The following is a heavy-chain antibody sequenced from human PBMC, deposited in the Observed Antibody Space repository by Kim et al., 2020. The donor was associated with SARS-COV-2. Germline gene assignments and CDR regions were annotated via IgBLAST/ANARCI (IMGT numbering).Heavy chain of an antibody. J-gene: IGHJ6*02. CDR2: MNPNSGNT. CDR3: ARGTTGLLWFGEYPVYGMDV. Sequence: ASVKVSCKASGYTFTSYDINWVRQATGQGLEWMGWMNPNSGNTGYAQKFQGRVTMTRNTSISTAYMELSSLRSEDTAVYYCARGTTGLLWFGEYPVYGMDVWGQGTTVTVSS. CDR1: GYTFTSYD. V-gene: IGHV1-8*01. D-gene: IGHD3-10*01.